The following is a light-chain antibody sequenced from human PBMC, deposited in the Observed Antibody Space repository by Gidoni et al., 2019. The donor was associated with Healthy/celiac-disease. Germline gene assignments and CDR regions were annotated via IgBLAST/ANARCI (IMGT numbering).Light chain of an antibody. V-gene: IGKV1-5*03. CDR3: QQYNSFWT. J-gene: IGKJ1*01. CDR1: QSISSW. CDR2: KAS. Sequence: DIQMTQSPSTLSASVGDRVTITCRASQSISSWLAWYQQKPGKAPNLLIYKASSLERGVPSRFSGSGSGTEFTLTISSLQPDDFATYYCQQYNSFWTFGQXTKVEIK.